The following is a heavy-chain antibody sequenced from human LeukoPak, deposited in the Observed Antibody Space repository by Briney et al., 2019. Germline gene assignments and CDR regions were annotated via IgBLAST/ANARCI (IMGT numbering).Heavy chain of an antibody. V-gene: IGHV4-38-2*01. J-gene: IGHJ4*02. Sequence: SETLSLTCAVSGYSISSGYYWGWIRQPPGKGLEWIGSIYHSGSTYHNPSLKSRVTISVDTSKNQFSLKLSSVTAADTAVYYCARHGECSGGSCYSLVYFDYWGQGTLVTVSS. CDR2: IYHSGST. CDR1: GYSISSGYY. CDR3: ARHGECSGGSCYSLVYFDY. D-gene: IGHD2-15*01.